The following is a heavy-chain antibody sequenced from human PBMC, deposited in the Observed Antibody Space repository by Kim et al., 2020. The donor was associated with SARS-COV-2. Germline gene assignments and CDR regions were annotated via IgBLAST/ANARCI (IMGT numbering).Heavy chain of an antibody. J-gene: IGHJ4*01. CDR3: ARGYLSGPFDS. CDR1: GSTFDDYG. D-gene: IGHD6-19*01. Sequence: GGSLRLSCAASGSTFDDYGMSWVRQPPGKGLEWVSGIKRNGDNTGYADSVKGRFAISIDNAKNSLYLQMNSLRAEDTALYYCARGYLSGPFDSWGHGALVPVSS. V-gene: IGHV3-20*04. CDR2: IKRNGDNT.